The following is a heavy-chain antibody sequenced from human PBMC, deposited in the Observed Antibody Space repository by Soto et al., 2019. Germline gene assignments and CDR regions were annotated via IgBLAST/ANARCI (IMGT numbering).Heavy chain of an antibody. D-gene: IGHD6-19*01. J-gene: IGHJ3*02. CDR3: AKVKAPIAVAGSAFDI. Sequence: PGGSLRLSCAASGFTFSSYAMSWVRQAPGKGLEWVSAISGSGGSTYYADSVKGRFTISRDNSKNTLYLQMNSLRAEDTAVYYCAKVKAPIAVAGSAFDIWGKGTMVTVPS. CDR2: ISGSGGST. V-gene: IGHV3-23*01. CDR1: GFTFSSYA.